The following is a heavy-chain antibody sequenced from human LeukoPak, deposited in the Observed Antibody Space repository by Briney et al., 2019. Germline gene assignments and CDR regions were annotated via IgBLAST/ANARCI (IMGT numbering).Heavy chain of an antibody. Sequence: PGGSLRLSCAASGLAFSSYAMSWVRQATGKGLEWVSTISVASNTFYADSVKGRFTISRDNSRNTVYLQMTSLRADDTAVYYCADYGVSGVRNNFYWGQGTLVTVSS. D-gene: IGHD3-3*01. CDR3: ADYGVSGVRNNFY. V-gene: IGHV3-23*01. J-gene: IGHJ4*02. CDR2: ISVASNT. CDR1: GLAFSSYA.